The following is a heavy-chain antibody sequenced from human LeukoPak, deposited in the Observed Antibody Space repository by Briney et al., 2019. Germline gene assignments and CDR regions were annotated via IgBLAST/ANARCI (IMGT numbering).Heavy chain of an antibody. CDR3: AREVVVRENWFDP. J-gene: IGHJ5*02. CDR1: GFTFSSYA. D-gene: IGHD2-21*01. Sequence: PGGSLRLSCAASGFTFSSYAMHWVRQAPGKGLEWVAVISYDGSNKYYADSVKGRLTISRDNSKNTLYLQMNSLRAEDTAVYYCAREVVVRENWFDPWGQGTLVTVSS. V-gene: IGHV3-30-3*01. CDR2: ISYDGSNK.